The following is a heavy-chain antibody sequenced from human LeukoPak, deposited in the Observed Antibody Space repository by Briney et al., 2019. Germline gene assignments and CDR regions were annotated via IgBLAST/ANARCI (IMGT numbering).Heavy chain of an antibody. J-gene: IGHJ4*02. CDR2: INPSGGST. CDR1: GYTFTSYY. V-gene: IGHV1-46*01. Sequence: ASVKVSCKASGYTFTSYYMHWVRQAPGQGLEWMGIINPSGGSTSYAQKFQGRVTMTEDTSTDTAYMELSSLRSEDTAVYYCATDNPSFGYFDYWGQGTLVTVSS. CDR3: ATDNPSFGYFDY. D-gene: IGHD3-16*01.